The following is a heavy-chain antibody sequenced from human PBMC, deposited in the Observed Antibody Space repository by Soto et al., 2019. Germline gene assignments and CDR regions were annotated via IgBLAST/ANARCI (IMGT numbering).Heavy chain of an antibody. CDR1: GFTFSSYV. Sequence: EVQLLESGGGLVQPGGSLRLSCAASGFTFSSYVMSWVRQAPGKGLEWVSAISGSGGSTYYADSVKGRFTISRDNSKNTLYLQMNSLRAEDTAVYYCAKAVAAAGLYYYYYGMDVWGQGTTVTVSS. V-gene: IGHV3-23*01. CDR3: AKAVAAAGLYYYYYGMDV. J-gene: IGHJ6*02. D-gene: IGHD6-13*01. CDR2: ISGSGGST.